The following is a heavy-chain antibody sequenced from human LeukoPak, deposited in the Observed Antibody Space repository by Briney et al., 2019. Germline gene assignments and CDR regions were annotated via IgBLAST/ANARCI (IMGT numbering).Heavy chain of an antibody. D-gene: IGHD6-6*01. Sequence: SETLSLTCTVSGGSISSYYWSWIRQPPGKGLEWIGYSGSTNYNPSLKSRVTISVATSKNHSSLKLSSVTAADTAVYYCARAPIKGIAARPRYFDYWGQGTLVTVSS. J-gene: IGHJ4*02. CDR2: SGST. CDR1: GGSISSYY. V-gene: IGHV4-59*01. CDR3: ARAPIKGIAARPRYFDY.